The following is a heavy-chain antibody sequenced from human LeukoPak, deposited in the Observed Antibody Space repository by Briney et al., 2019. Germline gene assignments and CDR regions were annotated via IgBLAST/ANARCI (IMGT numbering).Heavy chain of an antibody. CDR2: ISGSSSYI. CDR3: ARVNYYGSGSYIPYYMDV. D-gene: IGHD3-10*01. CDR1: GFTFSGYD. Sequence: GGSLRLSCAASGFTFSGYDMNWVRQAPGKGLEWVSSISGSSSYIYYADSMKGRFTISRDNAKNSLYLQVNSLRAEDMAIYYCARVNYYGSGSYIPYYMDVWGKGTTVTISS. J-gene: IGHJ6*03. V-gene: IGHV3-21*01.